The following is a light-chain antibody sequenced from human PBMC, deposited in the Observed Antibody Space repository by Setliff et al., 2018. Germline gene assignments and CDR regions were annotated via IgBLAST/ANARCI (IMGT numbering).Light chain of an antibody. V-gene: IGLV2-14*01. CDR2: EVT. Sequence: QSALTQPASVSGSPGQSITISCSGTIGDVGAYDFVSWYQHHPGKAPKLVIYEVTNRPSGISNRFSGSKSGTTATLGITGLQTGDEADYYCGAWDRSLSVYVFGTGTKVTVL. CDR3: GAWDRSLSVYV. CDR1: IGDVGAYDF. J-gene: IGLJ1*01.